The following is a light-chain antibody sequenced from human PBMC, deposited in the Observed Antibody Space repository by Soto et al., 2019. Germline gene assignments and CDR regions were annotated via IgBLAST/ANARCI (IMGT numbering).Light chain of an antibody. V-gene: IGKV1-39*01. J-gene: IGKJ1*01. CDR1: QSISSY. Sequence: DIQMTQSPSSLSASVGDRVTITCRASQSISSYLNWYQQKPGKAPKLLIYAAYSLQSGVPSRFSGSGSGTDFTLTISSLQPEDFATYYCQQSYSTLSTFGQGTKVESK. CDR3: QQSYSTLST. CDR2: AAY.